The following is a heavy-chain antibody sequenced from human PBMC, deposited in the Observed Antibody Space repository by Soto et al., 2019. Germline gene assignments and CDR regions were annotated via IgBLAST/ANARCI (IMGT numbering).Heavy chain of an antibody. CDR2: MYYSGNT. CDR3: ASGFSLDV. J-gene: IGHJ6*02. V-gene: IGHV4-59*01. Sequence: XGTLSLTCTVSGDSIRSYYWTWIRQSPGKGLEWIAYMYYSGNTNSNPSLKGRVSISVDTSKNQFSLRLTSVTAADTAVYYCASGFSLDVWGQGTTVTVSS. D-gene: IGHD3-10*01. CDR1: GDSIRSYY.